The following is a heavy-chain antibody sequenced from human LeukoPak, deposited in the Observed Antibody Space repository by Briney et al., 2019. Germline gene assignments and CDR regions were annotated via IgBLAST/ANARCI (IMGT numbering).Heavy chain of an antibody. CDR1: GFTFSHAW. Sequence: AGGSLRLSCAASGFTFSHAWMSWVRQAPGEGLEWVGRCKSKTDGGTTDYAEPVKDRFTISRDELKKILYLQMNSLKIEDTAVYYCTTVSYVGGYWGQGTLVTVSS. CDR2: CKSKTDGGTT. J-gene: IGHJ4*02. D-gene: IGHD3-16*01. CDR3: TTVSYVGGY. V-gene: IGHV3-15*01.